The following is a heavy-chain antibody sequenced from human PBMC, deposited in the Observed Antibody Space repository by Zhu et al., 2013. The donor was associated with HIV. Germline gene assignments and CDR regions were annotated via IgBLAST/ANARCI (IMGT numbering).Heavy chain of an antibody. D-gene: IGHD4-17*01. CDR1: GGSVSSGTYY. CDR2: IHYSGST. CDR3: ARVVGDYSYYYYGMDV. V-gene: IGHV4-61*01. Sequence: QVQLQESGPGLVKPSETLSLTCTVSGGSVSSGTYYWSWIRQPPGKGLEWIGYIHYSGSTNYNPSLKSRVTISVDTSKNQFSLKLTSVTAADTAVYYCARVVGDYSYYYYGMDVWGQGPRSPSP. J-gene: IGHJ6*02.